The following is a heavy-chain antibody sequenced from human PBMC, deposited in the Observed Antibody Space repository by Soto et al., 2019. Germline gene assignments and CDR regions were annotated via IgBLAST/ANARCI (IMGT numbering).Heavy chain of an antibody. CDR2: ISAYNGNT. V-gene: IGHV1-18*01. Sequence: QVQLVQSGAEVKKPGASVKFSCKASGYTFTSYGISWVRQAPGQGLAWMGWISAYNGNTNYAQKLQGRVTMTTDTSTSTAYTELSSRITEDTAVYYWARSSPVSAGTSRWGYYFDYWGQGTLVTVAS. CDR3: ARSSPVSAGTSRWGYYFDY. D-gene: IGHD1-7*01. J-gene: IGHJ4*02. CDR1: GYTFTSYG.